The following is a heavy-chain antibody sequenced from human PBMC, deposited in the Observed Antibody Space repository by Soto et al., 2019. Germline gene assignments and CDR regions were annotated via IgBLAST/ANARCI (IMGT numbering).Heavy chain of an antibody. CDR1: GFTFSSYW. V-gene: IGHV3-7*01. Sequence: GGSLRLSGASSGFTFSSYWMNWVRQAPGKGLEWVANIKQDGSEKYYVDSVKGRFTISRDNARNSVYLQMNSLRVEDTAVYYCARDWIINSWGQGTLVTSPQ. CDR3: ARDWIINS. D-gene: IGHD3-10*01. CDR2: IKQDGSEK. J-gene: IGHJ4*02.